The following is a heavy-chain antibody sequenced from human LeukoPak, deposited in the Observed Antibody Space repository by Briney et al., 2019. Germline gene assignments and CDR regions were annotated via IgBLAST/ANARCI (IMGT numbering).Heavy chain of an antibody. CDR3: AKAIPTMVRAASYYFDF. V-gene: IGHV3-23*01. J-gene: IGHJ4*02. CDR2: ISDSGVST. D-gene: IGHD3-10*01. Sequence: PGGSLRLSCTASGFTFSTSVMSWVRQAPGKGLEWVSTISDSGVSTYYADSVKGRFTISRDNSENTLYLQMNSLRAEDTAIYYCAKAIPTMVRAASYYFDFWGQGTLVTVSS. CDR1: GFTFSTSV.